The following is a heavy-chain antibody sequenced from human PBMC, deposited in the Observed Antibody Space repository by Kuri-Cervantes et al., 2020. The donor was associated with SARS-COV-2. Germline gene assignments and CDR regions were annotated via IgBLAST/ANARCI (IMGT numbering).Heavy chain of an antibody. CDR3: ARDQTYYYDSSGYPLGY. J-gene: IGHJ4*02. V-gene: IGHV3-11*01. D-gene: IGHD3-22*01. CDR1: GFTFSDYY. CDR2: ISSSGSTT. Sequence: GESLKISCAASGFTFSDYYMSWVRQAPGKGLEWVSYISSSGSTTYYADSVKGRFTISRDNAKNSLYLQMNSLRAEDTAVYYCARDQTYYYDSSGYPLGYWGQGTLVPSPQ.